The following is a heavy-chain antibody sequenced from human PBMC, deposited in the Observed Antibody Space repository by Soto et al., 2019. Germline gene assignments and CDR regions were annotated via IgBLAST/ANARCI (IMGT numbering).Heavy chain of an antibody. CDR2: IYWDGES. CDR1: RFSFTTTRMG. Sequence: QITLKEAGPTLVKPTETPTLTCTFSRFSFTTTRMGVGWTRQPLGKALEWLAIIYWDGESRYNPLLRRRLTLTEDTSKDQVVRTMTNMDPKATATYYCAHRDSTGTTTYFVSWGQGIPVTVAS. J-gene: IGHJ4*02. CDR3: AHRDSTGTTTYFVS. D-gene: IGHD1-1*01. V-gene: IGHV2-5*02.